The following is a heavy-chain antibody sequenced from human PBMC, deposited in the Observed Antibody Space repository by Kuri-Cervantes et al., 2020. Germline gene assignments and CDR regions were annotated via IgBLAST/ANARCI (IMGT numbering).Heavy chain of an antibody. CDR1: IGSISSISYY. J-gene: IGHJ4*02. CDR2: IHYSGTT. V-gene: IGHV4-39*07. CDR3: ARGRRGRYCSGGSCYSEGGYYFDY. Sequence: SETLSLTCTVSIGSISSISYYWGWVRQPPGKGLEWIVSIHYSGTTYYNPSLKSRATISVDTSKNQFSLKLSSVTAADTAVYYCARGRRGRYCSGGSCYSEGGYYFDYWGQGTLVTVSS. D-gene: IGHD2-15*01.